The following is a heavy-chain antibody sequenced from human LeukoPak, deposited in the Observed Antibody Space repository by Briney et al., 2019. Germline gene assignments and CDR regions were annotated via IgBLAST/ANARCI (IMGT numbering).Heavy chain of an antibody. J-gene: IGHJ6*03. CDR3: ARFLASWDRYYMDV. D-gene: IGHD2-2*01. V-gene: IGHV3-7*01. Sequence: GGSLRLSCAASGFTFSNYWMSWVRQAPGKGLEWVANIKFDGSDKFYVDSVKGRFTISRDNAKNLLYLQMNSLRAEDTAVYYCARFLASWDRYYMDVWGKGTTVSVSS. CDR1: GFTFSNYW. CDR2: IKFDGSDK.